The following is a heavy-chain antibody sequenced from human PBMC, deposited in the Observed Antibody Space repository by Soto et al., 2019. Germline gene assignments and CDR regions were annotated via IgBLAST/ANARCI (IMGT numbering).Heavy chain of an antibody. CDR2: IYYSGST. Sequence: PSETLSLTCTVSGGSISSYYWSWIRQPPGKGLEWIGYIYYSGSTNYNPSLKSRVTISVDTSKNQFSLKLSSVTAADTAVYYCARESIAVAWIFDYWGQGTLVTVSS. CDR1: GGSISSYY. D-gene: IGHD6-19*01. V-gene: IGHV4-59*01. J-gene: IGHJ4*02. CDR3: ARESIAVAWIFDY.